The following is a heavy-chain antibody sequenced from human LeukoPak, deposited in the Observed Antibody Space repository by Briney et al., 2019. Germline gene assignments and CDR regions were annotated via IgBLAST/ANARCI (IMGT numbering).Heavy chain of an antibody. CDR3: ARGRALQRWYSWDYYYYMDV. D-gene: IGHD5-18*01. V-gene: IGHV1-8*03. CDR2: MNPNSGNT. Sequence: ASVKVSCKASGYTFTSYDINWVRQATGQGLEWMGWMNPNSGNTGYAQKFQGRVTITRNTSISTAYMELSSLRSEDTAVYYCARGRALQRWYSWDYYYYMDVWGKGTTVTVSS. J-gene: IGHJ6*03. CDR1: GYTFTSYD.